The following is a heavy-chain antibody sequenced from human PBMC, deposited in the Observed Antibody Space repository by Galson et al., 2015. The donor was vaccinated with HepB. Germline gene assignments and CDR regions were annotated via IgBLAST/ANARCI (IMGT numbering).Heavy chain of an antibody. D-gene: IGHD6-19*01. J-gene: IGHJ6*02. V-gene: IGHV6-1*01. Sequence: CAISGDSVSRSGVTGNWIRQSPSSGLEWLGRTYYRSKWCNDYAVSVKSRITINADTSKNQVSLQLNSVTPEDTAVYYCARDPLAGRAYYYGMDVWGQGTTVTVSS. CDR3: ARDPLAGRAYYYGMDV. CDR2: TYYRSKWCN. CDR1: GDSVSRSGVT.